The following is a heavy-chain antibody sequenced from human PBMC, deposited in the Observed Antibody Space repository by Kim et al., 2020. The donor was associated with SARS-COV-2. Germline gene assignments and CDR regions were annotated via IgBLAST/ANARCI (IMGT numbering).Heavy chain of an antibody. CDR3: ARLEVYYYDSSGYYYF. V-gene: IGHV4-39*01. CDR2: IYYSGST. CDR1: GGSISSSSYY. J-gene: IGHJ4*01. D-gene: IGHD3-22*01. Sequence: SETLSLTCTVSGGSISSSSYYWGWIRQPPGKGLEWIGSIYYSGSTYYNPSLKSRVTISVDTSKNQFSLKLSSVTAADTAVYYCARLEVYYYDSSGYYYF.